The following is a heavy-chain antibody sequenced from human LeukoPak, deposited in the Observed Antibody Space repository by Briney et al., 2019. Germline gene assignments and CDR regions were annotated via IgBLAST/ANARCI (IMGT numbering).Heavy chain of an antibody. J-gene: IGHJ4*02. D-gene: IGHD5-12*01. CDR3: ARGGGYASPIGY. CDR2: IYHSGGT. V-gene: IGHV4-59*01. Sequence: SETLSLTCTLSGGSISTYYWSWIRQPPGKGLEWIGYIYHSGGTNYNPSLKSRVTISVDTSKNQFSLKLSSVTAADTAVYYCARGGGYASPIGYWGQGALVTVSS. CDR1: GGSISTYY.